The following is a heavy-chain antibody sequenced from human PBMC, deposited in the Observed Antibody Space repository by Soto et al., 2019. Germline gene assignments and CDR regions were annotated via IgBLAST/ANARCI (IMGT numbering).Heavy chain of an antibody. CDR1: VVPIDQYY. Sequence: SETLSLTCHLAVVPIDQYYWTWNRQSPGRGLEWIGYILHRGGTNYNPTLKSRVTISADVSESLVSLTMTSVTDADTAHYSCARGFQPPTLSPWDVWGPGTSVTVSS. D-gene: IGHD1-1*01. J-gene: IGHJ6*01. CDR2: ILHRGGT. V-gene: IGHV4-59*01. CDR3: ARGFQPPTLSPWDV.